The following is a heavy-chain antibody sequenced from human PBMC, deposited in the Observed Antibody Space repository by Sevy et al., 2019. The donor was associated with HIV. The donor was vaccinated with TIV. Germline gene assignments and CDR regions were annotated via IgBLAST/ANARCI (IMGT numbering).Heavy chain of an antibody. CDR2: INIYNGNT. V-gene: IGHV1-18*01. CDR3: ARMRNLGEPSDP. Sequence: ASVKVSCKPSGYTFTTFGINWVRQAPGQGLEWMAWINIYNGNTIYAQNLQGRVTLTRDTSTNTAYMDLRSLTSDDTAVYYCARMRNLGEPSDPWGQGALVTVSS. D-gene: IGHD3-16*01. CDR1: GYTFTTFG. J-gene: IGHJ5*02.